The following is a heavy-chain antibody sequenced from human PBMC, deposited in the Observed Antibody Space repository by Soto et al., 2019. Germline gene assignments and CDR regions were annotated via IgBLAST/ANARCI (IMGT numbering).Heavy chain of an antibody. D-gene: IGHD4-4*01. Sequence: QVQLVESGGGVVQPGRSLRLSCAASGFTFTSHAMHWVRQAPGKGLEWVSIISYDGSTTYYADSVKGRFTISRDNSKNTLYLQMNSLRADDTAVYFCARHLASTVTTSGWFDSWGQGTLVIVSS. CDR2: ISYDGSTT. CDR1: GFTFTSHA. J-gene: IGHJ5*01. V-gene: IGHV3-30-3*01. CDR3: ARHLASTVTTSGWFDS.